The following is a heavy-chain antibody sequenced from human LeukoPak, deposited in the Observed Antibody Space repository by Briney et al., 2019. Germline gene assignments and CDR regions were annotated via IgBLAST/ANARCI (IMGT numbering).Heavy chain of an antibody. CDR1: GYTFTGYY. D-gene: IGHD3-10*01. Sequence: ASVKVSCKASGYTFTGYYMHWVRQAPGQGLEWMGWINPNSGGTNYAQKFQGRVTMTRDTSISTAYMELSRLRSDDTAVYYCASGYYYGSGSYLFRDYWGQGTLVTVSS. CDR2: INPNSGGT. J-gene: IGHJ4*02. CDR3: ASGYYYGSGSYLFRDY. V-gene: IGHV1-2*02.